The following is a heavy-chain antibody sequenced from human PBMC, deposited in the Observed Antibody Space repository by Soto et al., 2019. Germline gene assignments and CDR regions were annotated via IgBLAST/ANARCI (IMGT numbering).Heavy chain of an antibody. CDR1: GFTFSSYA. Sequence: GGSLRLSCAASGFTFSSYAMHWVRQAPGKGLEWVAVISYDGSNKYYADSVKGRFTISRDNSKNTLYLQMNSLRAEDTAVYYCATSQGREKYYYDSTNWFDPWGQGTLVTVSS. V-gene: IGHV3-30-3*01. D-gene: IGHD3-22*01. CDR3: ATSQGREKYYYDSTNWFDP. CDR2: ISYDGSNK. J-gene: IGHJ5*02.